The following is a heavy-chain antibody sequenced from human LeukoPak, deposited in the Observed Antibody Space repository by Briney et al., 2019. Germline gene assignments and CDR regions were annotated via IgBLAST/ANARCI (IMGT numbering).Heavy chain of an antibody. Sequence: GGSLRPSCAAFGLTFSSSSMNWVRPAPGEGLEWGSSITSSSSYIYSADSVKGRFTISRDNARNSLYLQMNSLRARATAAYYCARDITVVAATPGENWFDPWGQGTLVTVSS. CDR1: GLTFSSSS. D-gene: IGHD2-15*01. CDR3: ARDITVVAATPGENWFDP. V-gene: IGHV3-21*01. CDR2: ITSSSSYI. J-gene: IGHJ5*02.